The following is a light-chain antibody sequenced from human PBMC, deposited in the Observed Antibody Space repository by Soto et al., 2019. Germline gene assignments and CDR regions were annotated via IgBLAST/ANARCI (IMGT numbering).Light chain of an antibody. CDR1: QSISSY. Sequence: DIQMTQAPSSLSASVGDRVTITCRASQSISSYLNWYPQKPGKAPKLLIYAASSLQSGVPSRFRGSGFGTEFTLTISSLQPGDFATYYCQQYSSRSTFGQVTKV. J-gene: IGKJ1*01. CDR2: AAS. V-gene: IGKV1-39*01. CDR3: QQYSSRST.